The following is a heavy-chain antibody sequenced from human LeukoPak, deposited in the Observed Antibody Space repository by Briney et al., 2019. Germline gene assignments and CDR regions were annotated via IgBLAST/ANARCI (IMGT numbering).Heavy chain of an antibody. Sequence: ASVKVSCKASGYTFTGHYMHWVRQAPGQGLEWMGWINPNSGGTKYAQKFQGRVTLTRDTSISTAYMELSRLRCDDTAVYYCARSYDFWSGPPFDPWGQGTLVTVPS. J-gene: IGHJ5*02. D-gene: IGHD3-3*01. CDR2: INPNSGGT. CDR1: GYTFTGHY. V-gene: IGHV1-2*02. CDR3: ARSYDFWSGPPFDP.